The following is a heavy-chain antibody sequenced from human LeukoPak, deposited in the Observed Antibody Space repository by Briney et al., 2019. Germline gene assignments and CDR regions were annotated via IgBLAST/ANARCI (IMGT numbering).Heavy chain of an antibody. V-gene: IGHV3-48*04. Sequence: GGSLRLSCTASGFSFSTYSMNWVRQAPGKGLEWVSYIVGSSSNIYYADSVKGRFTISRDNAKNSLYLQMDSLRAADTAVYYCATDSPETAAFDYWGQGTLVTVSS. J-gene: IGHJ4*02. CDR3: ATDSPETAAFDY. CDR1: GFSFSTYS. CDR2: IVGSSSNI. D-gene: IGHD1-1*01.